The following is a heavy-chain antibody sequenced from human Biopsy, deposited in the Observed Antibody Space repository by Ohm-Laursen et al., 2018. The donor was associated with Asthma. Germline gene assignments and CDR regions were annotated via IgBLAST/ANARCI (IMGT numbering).Heavy chain of an antibody. V-gene: IGHV3-23*01. CDR1: GFTFSSYA. Sequence: LSLTCAASGFTFSSYAMSWVRQAPGKGLEWVSAIRGSGGSTYYADSVKGRFTISRDNSKNTLYLQMNSLRAEDTAVYYCAKDKRYSGSYFDYWGQGTLVTVSS. D-gene: IGHD1-26*01. CDR3: AKDKRYSGSYFDY. J-gene: IGHJ4*02. CDR2: IRGSGGST.